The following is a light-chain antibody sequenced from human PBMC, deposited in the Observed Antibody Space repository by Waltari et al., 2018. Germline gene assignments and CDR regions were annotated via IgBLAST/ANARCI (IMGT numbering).Light chain of an antibody. J-gene: IGLJ3*02. CDR3: QTGGHGTWV. CDR1: SGHSTNV. Sequence: QLVLTQSPSASASLGASVKLTCTLSSGHSTNVIAWLQKRPEKGPRYLMKVNRDGSHSKGDEIPDRFSGSSSGAERYLTISSLQSEDEADYYCQTGGHGTWVFGGGTKLTVL. CDR2: VNRDGSH. V-gene: IGLV4-69*01.